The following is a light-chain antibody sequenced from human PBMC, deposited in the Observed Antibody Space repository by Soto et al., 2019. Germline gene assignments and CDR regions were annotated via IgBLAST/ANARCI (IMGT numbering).Light chain of an antibody. CDR1: SSDVGGYNY. Sequence: QSALTQPASVSGSPGQSITISCTGTSSDVGGYNYLSWYQHHPGKAPKLMIYDVSDRTSGVSNRFSGSKSGNTASMTISGLKTEDDADYYCSSYTSSSTRVFGTGTKVTVL. J-gene: IGLJ1*01. V-gene: IGLV2-14*03. CDR2: DVS. CDR3: SSYTSSSTRV.